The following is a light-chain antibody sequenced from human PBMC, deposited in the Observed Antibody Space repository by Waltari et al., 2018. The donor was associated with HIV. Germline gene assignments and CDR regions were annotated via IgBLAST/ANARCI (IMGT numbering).Light chain of an antibody. V-gene: IGLV2-14*03. CDR1: TSDVGTYNY. J-gene: IGLJ3*02. Sequence: QSALAQPASVSGSTGQSITISCTGTTSDVGTYNYVSWSQQHPGKGPKLVIFDVSQRPSGISDRFSGSRSGNTASLTISGLRAEDEADYFCSSYSTNTNNSPWVFGGGTKVTVL. CDR2: DVS. CDR3: SSYSTNTNNSPWV.